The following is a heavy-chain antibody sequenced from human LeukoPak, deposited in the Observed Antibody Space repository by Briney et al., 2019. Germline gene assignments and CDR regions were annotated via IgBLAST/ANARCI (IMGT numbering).Heavy chain of an antibody. V-gene: IGHV4-61*02. CDR1: GGSISSGSYY. J-gene: IGHJ4*02. CDR2: IYTSGSN. Sequence: SETLSLTCTVSGGSISSGSYYWSWIRQPAGKGLEWIGRIYTSGSNNYNPSLKSRVTISVDTSKNQFSLKLSSVTAADTAVYYCARIRKHLRYFDWLEDDFDYWGQGTLVTVSS. CDR3: ARIRKHLRYFDWLEDDFDY. D-gene: IGHD3-9*01.